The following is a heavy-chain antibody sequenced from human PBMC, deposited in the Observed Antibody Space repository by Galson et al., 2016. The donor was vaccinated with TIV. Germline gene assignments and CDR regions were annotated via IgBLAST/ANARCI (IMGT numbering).Heavy chain of an antibody. Sequence: SETLSLTCTVSGGSINTYYWSWIRQSPGKGLEWIGHIYYSGSTDYNPSLRSRVTISIGTSKNQFSLKLSSVTAADTAIYYCARDKSGFEAVDRFYYYMDVWGKGTTVTVSS. D-gene: IGHD1-26*01. CDR2: IYYSGST. J-gene: IGHJ6*03. V-gene: IGHV4-59*01. CDR1: GGSINTYY. CDR3: ARDKSGFEAVDRFYYYMDV.